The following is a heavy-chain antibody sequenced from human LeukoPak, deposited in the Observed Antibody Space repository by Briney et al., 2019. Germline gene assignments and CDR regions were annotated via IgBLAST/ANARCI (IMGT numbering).Heavy chain of an antibody. CDR3: ARSIKSYQLLLYFDY. J-gene: IGHJ4*02. CDR1: GGTFSSYA. CDR2: IIPIFGTA. V-gene: IGHV1-69*13. Sequence: SVKVSCKASGGTFSSYAISWVRQAPGQGLEWMGGIIPIFGTANYAQKFQGRVTITADESTSTAYIELSSLRSEDTAVYYCARSIKSYQLLLYFDYWGQGTLVTVSS. D-gene: IGHD2-2*01.